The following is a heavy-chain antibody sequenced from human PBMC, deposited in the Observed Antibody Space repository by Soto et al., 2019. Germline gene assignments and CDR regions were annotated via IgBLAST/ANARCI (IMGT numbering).Heavy chain of an antibody. D-gene: IGHD6-19*01. J-gene: IGHJ4*02. Sequence: GAEVKKPGESLKISCQGSGYTFISYWIAWVRQKPGKGLEWMGIIYPGDSDIRYNPSFQGQVTISADKSISTAYLQWSSLKAPDTAMYYCARIIAEAATGFDFWGQGTLVSVSS. CDR1: GYTFISYW. V-gene: IGHV5-51*01. CDR3: ARIIAEAATGFDF. CDR2: IYPGDSDI.